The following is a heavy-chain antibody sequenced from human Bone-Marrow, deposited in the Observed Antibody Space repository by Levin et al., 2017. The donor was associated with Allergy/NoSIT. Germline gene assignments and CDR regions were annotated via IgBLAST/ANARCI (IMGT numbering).Heavy chain of an antibody. D-gene: IGHD6-13*01. CDR3: ASPTSGSTSWPFFQH. CDR1: GFIVSSNF. CDR2: IYSGGMT. J-gene: IGHJ1*01. V-gene: IGHV3-53*01. Sequence: PGGSLRLSCAASGFIVSSNFMSWVRQAPGKGLEWVSVIYSGGMTYYADSMRGRFTISRDSSKNTLYLQMTSLRAEDTAVYYCASPTSGSTSWPFFQHWGRGTLVTVSS.